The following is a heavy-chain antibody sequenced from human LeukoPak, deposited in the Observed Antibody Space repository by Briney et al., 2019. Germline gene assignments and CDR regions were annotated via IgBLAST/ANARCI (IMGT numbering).Heavy chain of an antibody. CDR3: ASSPDGFDY. Sequence: GGSLRLSCAASGFSFTSYWMSWVRQAPGKGLEWVANIKPDGSEKYFVDSVKGRFTISRDNTKNSLYLLMNSLRVEDTAVYYCASSPDGFDYWGQGTLVTVSS. CDR2: IKPDGSEK. V-gene: IGHV3-7*01. CDR1: GFSFTSYW. J-gene: IGHJ4*02.